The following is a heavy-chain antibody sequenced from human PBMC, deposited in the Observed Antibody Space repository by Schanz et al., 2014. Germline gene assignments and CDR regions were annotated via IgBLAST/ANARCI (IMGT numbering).Heavy chain of an antibody. V-gene: IGHV3-64D*06. CDR1: GFTFSTFA. J-gene: IGHJ2*01. D-gene: IGHD5-18*01. CDR3: GRAGTGMAGWYFEL. CDR2: ISNNGDST. Sequence: EVQLLESGGDLVQPGGSLRLSCSASGFTFSTFAMHWVRQAPGKGLEYISAISNNGDSTYYADSVKDRFTISRDNSKNTLFLQMSSLRVDDMAVYYCGRAGTGMAGWYFELWGRGTLVTVSS.